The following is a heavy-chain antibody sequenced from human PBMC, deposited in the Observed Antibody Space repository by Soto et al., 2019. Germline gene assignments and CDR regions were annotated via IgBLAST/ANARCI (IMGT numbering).Heavy chain of an antibody. D-gene: IGHD6-13*01. CDR1: GYTFTNYY. V-gene: IGHV1-46*01. CDR3: ARDLAAGDH. J-gene: IGHJ4*02. Sequence: QVQLVQSGAEVKKPGASVKVSCKASGYTFTNYYIPWVRQAPGQGLEWMGIINPTSGSTNYAQKFQVRVTLTNDTSTTTVYMELSGLRSEATAVLYCARDLAAGDHWGQGTLVSVSS. CDR2: INPTSGST.